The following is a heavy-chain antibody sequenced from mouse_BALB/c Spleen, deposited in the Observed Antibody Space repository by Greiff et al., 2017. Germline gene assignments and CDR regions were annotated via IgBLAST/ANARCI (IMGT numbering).Heavy chain of an antibody. CDR2: IYPGDGDT. Sequence: QVQLQQSGAELARPGASVKLSCKASGYTFTSYWMQWVKQRPGQGLEWIGAIYPGDGDTRYTQKFKGKATLTADKSSSTAYMQLSSLASEDSAVYYCARSEDTWFAYWGQGTLVTVSA. V-gene: IGHV1-87*01. D-gene: IGHD3-3*01. J-gene: IGHJ3*01. CDR3: ARSEDTWFAY. CDR1: GYTFTSYW.